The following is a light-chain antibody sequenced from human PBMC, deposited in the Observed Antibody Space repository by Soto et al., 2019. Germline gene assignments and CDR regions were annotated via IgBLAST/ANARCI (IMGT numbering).Light chain of an antibody. CDR2: DAS. CDR3: HQYKSYSS. CDR1: ESVHNW. V-gene: IGKV1-5*01. Sequence: DIQMTQSPSTVSASVGDRVTITCRASESVHNWLAWYQQKHGKAPRLLIYDASLESGVPSRFSGSGFGTELTLTIISLQSDDSATYYCHQYKSYSSFGPVTKVDIK. J-gene: IGKJ3*01.